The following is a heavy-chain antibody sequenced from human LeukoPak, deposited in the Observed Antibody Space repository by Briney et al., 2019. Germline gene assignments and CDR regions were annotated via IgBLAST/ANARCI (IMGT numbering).Heavy chain of an antibody. CDR1: GGSISSYY. D-gene: IGHD6-13*01. V-gene: IGHV4-4*09. CDR3: ARQSDSSSWATWFDP. Sequence: SETLSLTCTVSGGSISSYYWSWIRQPPGKGLEWIGYIYTSGSTNYNPSLKSRVTISVDTSENQFSLKLSTVTAADTAVYYCARQSDSSSWATWFDPWGQGTLVTVSS. J-gene: IGHJ5*02. CDR2: IYTSGST.